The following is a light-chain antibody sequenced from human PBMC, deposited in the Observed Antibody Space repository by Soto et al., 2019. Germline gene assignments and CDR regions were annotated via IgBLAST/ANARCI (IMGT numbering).Light chain of an antibody. J-gene: IGKJ4*01. Sequence: DIQMPQSPSSLSASVGARFTITGQASQDISNYLNWYQQKPGKAPKLLIYDASNLETGVPSRFSGSGSGTDFTFTISSLQPEDIATYYCQQYNTFPLTFGRGTKVDIK. V-gene: IGKV1-33*01. CDR3: QQYNTFPLT. CDR1: QDISNY. CDR2: DAS.